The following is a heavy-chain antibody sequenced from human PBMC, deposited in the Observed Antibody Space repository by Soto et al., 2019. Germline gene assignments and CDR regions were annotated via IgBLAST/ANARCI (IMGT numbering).Heavy chain of an antibody. CDR3: ARDAPLVVPAAYTLQVPMDV. CDR1: GYTFTSYG. J-gene: IGHJ6*03. V-gene: IGHV1-18*01. D-gene: IGHD2-2*01. CDR2: ISAYNGNT. Sequence: ASVKVSCKASGYTFTSYGISWVRQAPGQGLEWMGWISAYNGNTNYAQKLQGRVTMTTDTSTSTAYMELRSLRSDDTAVYYCARDAPLVVPAAYTLQVPMDVWGKGTTVTVSS.